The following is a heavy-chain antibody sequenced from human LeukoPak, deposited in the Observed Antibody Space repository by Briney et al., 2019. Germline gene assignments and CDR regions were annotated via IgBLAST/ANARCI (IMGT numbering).Heavy chain of an antibody. Sequence: PSETLSLTCTVSGGSISSSSYYWGWIRQPPGKGLGWIGSIYYSGSTYYNPSLKSRVTISVDTSKNQFSLKLSSVTAADTAVYYCARQFGGWFDPWSQGTLVTVSS. CDR1: GGSISSSSYY. J-gene: IGHJ5*02. CDR2: IYYSGST. D-gene: IGHD3-16*01. CDR3: ARQFGGWFDP. V-gene: IGHV4-39*01.